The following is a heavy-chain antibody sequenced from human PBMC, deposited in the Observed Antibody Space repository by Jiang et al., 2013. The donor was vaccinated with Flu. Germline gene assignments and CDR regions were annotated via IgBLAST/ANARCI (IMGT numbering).Heavy chain of an antibody. V-gene: IGHV1-2*02. CDR2: INPNSGGT. D-gene: IGHD6-13*01. CDR1: GYTFTGYY. Sequence: VQLVESGAEVKKPGASVKVSCKASGYTFTGYYMHWVRQAPGQGLEWMGWINPNSGGTNYAQKFQGRVTMTRDTSISTAYMELSRLRSDDTAVYYCARDVGQQLVAEYFQHWGQGTLVTVSS. J-gene: IGHJ1*01. CDR3: ARDVGQQLVAEYFQH.